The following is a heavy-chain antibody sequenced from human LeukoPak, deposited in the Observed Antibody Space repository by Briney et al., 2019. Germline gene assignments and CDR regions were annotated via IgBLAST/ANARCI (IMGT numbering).Heavy chain of an antibody. D-gene: IGHD6-13*01. Sequence: GGSLRLSCAASAFTFSSYAMSWVRQAPGKGLEWVSAISGSGASTYYADSVKGRFTISRDDSKNTLYLQMDSLGAEDTAVYYCAKGLYSSSSHWGQGTLVTVSS. V-gene: IGHV3-23*01. CDR2: ISGSGAST. CDR1: AFTFSSYA. CDR3: AKGLYSSSSH. J-gene: IGHJ4*02.